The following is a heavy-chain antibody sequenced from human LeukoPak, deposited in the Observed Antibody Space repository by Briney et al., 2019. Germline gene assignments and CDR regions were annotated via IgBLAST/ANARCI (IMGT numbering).Heavy chain of an antibody. J-gene: IGHJ4*02. CDR3: ARVWIAVAGTFDY. D-gene: IGHD6-19*01. CDR2: IYYSGTT. V-gene: IGHV4-59*12. CDR1: GGSISSYY. Sequence: SETLSLTCTVSGGSISSYYWSWIRQPPGKGLEWIGYIYYSGTTNYNPSLKSRVTISVDTSKNQFSLKLSSVTAADTAVYYCARVWIAVAGTFDYWGQGTLVTVSS.